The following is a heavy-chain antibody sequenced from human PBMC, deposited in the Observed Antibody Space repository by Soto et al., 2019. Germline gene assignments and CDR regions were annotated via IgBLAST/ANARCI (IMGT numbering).Heavy chain of an antibody. J-gene: IGHJ4*02. CDR3: ARESEDLTSNFDY. CDR2: ISSTTNYI. V-gene: IGHV3-21*01. CDR1: GFTFTRYI. Sequence: GWSLRLSCAASGFTFTRYIMNWVREAPGKGLEWVSSISSTTNYIYYADSMKGRFTVSRDNAKNSVYLEMNSLSAEDTAVYYCARESEDLTSNFDYWGQGALVTSPQ.